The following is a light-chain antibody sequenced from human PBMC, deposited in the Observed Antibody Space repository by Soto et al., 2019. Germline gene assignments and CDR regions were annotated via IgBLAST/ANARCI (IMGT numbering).Light chain of an antibody. Sequence: QSALTQPASVSGSPGQSITISCTGTTNDVATYNLVSWHQRHPGKAPRAIIYEVFKRPSGVSNRFSGSKSGNTASLTISGLQAEDEAEYFCCSYAGGNTFVFGGGTQLTVL. V-gene: IGLV2-23*02. J-gene: IGLJ7*01. CDR2: EVF. CDR1: TNDVATYNL. CDR3: CSYAGGNTFV.